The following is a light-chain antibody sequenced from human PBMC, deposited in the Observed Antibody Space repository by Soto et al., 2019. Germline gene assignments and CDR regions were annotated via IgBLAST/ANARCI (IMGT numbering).Light chain of an antibody. CDR1: QSISNR. J-gene: IGKJ1*01. Sequence: DIQMTQSPSTLSASVGDRVTITCRASQSISNRLALYHQKPGKAPKVLIYDASSLESGVPSRFSGSGSGTEFILTISSLQPDDFATYYCQHYNSYSEAFGQGTKVDIK. CDR2: DAS. V-gene: IGKV1-5*01. CDR3: QHYNSYSEA.